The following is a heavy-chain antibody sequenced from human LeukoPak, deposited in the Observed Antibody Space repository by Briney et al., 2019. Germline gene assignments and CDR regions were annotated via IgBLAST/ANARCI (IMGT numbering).Heavy chain of an antibody. Sequence: SETLSLTCTVSGGSISSGGYYWSWIRQPPGKGLEWIGYIYHSGSTYYNPSLKSRVTISVDRSKNQFSLKLSSVTAADTAVYYCARASRREIAARGNWFDPWGQGTLVTVSS. CDR2: IYHSGST. CDR3: ARASRREIAARGNWFDP. CDR1: GGSISSGGYY. D-gene: IGHD6-6*01. V-gene: IGHV4-30-2*01. J-gene: IGHJ5*02.